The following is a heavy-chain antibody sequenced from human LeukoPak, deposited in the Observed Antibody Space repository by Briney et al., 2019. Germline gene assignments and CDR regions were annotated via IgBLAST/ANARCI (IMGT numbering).Heavy chain of an antibody. V-gene: IGHV3-30-3*01. Sequence: PGRSLRLSCAASGFTFSSYAMHWVRQAPGKGLEWVAVISYDGSNKYYADSVKGRFTISRDNSKNTLYLEMNSLRAEDTAVYYFARALGLRLYYFDYWGQGTLVTVSS. D-gene: IGHD5-12*01. CDR3: ARALGLRLYYFDY. J-gene: IGHJ4*02. CDR2: ISYDGSNK. CDR1: GFTFSSYA.